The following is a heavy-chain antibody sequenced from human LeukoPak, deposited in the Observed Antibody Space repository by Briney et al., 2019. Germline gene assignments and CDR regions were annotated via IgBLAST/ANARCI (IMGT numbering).Heavy chain of an antibody. J-gene: IGHJ4*02. Sequence: PGGSLRLSCAASGFTFSSYAMSWVRQAPGKGLEWVSAIIGSGGSTYYADSVKGRFTISRDNSKNTLYLQMNSLRAEDTAVYYCAKDRYYDSSGYYSPFDYWCQGTLVTVSS. CDR3: AKDRYYDSSGYYSPFDY. CDR1: GFTFSSYA. CDR2: IIGSGGST. V-gene: IGHV3-23*01. D-gene: IGHD3-22*01.